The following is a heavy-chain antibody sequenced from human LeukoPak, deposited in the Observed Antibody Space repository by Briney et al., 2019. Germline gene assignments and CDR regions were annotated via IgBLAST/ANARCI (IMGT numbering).Heavy chain of an antibody. CDR3: ARNIVGPRQVDY. V-gene: IGHV4-59*01. D-gene: IGHD1-26*01. Sequence: SETLSLTCTVSGGFISTYYWSWIRQPPGKGLEWIGFISYSGSTYHNPSLKSRVTMSVDTSKNQFSLNLRSVTAADTAIYYCARNIVGPRQVDYWGQGTLVTVSS. J-gene: IGHJ4*02. CDR1: GGFISTYY. CDR2: ISYSGST.